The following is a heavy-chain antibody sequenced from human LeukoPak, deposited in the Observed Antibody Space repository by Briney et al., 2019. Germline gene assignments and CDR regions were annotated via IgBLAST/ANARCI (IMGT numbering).Heavy chain of an antibody. CDR3: AAAAGTRMLYNY. D-gene: IGHD6-13*01. J-gene: IGHJ4*02. V-gene: IGHV1-24*01. CDR2: FDPEDGET. CDR1: GYTLTELS. Sequence: VASVKVSCKVSGYTLTELSMHWVRQAPGKGLEWMGGFDPEDGETIYAQKFQGRVTMTEDTSTDTAYMELSSLRSEDTVVYYCAAAAGTRMLYNYWGQGTLVTVSS.